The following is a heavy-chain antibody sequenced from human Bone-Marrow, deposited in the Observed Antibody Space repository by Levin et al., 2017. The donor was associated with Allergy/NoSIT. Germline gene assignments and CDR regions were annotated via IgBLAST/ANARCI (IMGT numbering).Heavy chain of an antibody. CDR1: GFTFSDYY. CDR3: ARMGISARRGYYYYGMDV. Sequence: RGESLKISCAASGFTFSDYYMSWIRQAPGKGLEWVSFISRSGSPIYYADSVKGRFTFSRDNATNSLYLQMNSLRAEDTAVYYCARMGISARRGYYYYGMDVWGQGTTVTVSS. V-gene: IGHV3-11*01. D-gene: IGHD6-6*01. CDR2: ISRSGSPI. J-gene: IGHJ6*02.